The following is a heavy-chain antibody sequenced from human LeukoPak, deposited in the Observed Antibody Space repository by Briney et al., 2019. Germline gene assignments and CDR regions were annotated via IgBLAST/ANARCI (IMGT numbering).Heavy chain of an antibody. V-gene: IGHV3-48*01. Sequence: GGSLRLSCAASGFTFSSYSMNWVRQAPGKGLEWVSYISISSTIYYADSVKGRFTISRDNSKNTLYLQMNSLRAEDTAVYYCAKRSGFGELSDPYYYYGMDVWGQGTTVTVSS. CDR1: GFTFSSYS. J-gene: IGHJ6*02. D-gene: IGHD3-10*01. CDR2: ISISSTI. CDR3: AKRSGFGELSDPYYYYGMDV.